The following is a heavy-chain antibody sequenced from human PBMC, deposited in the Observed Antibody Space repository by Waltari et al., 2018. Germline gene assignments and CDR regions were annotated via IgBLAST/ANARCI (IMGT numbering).Heavy chain of an antibody. CDR2: IYHSGST. D-gene: IGHD3-3*02. CDR3: ARHFWSGYFFDY. CDR1: GYSISSGYY. Sequence: QVQLQESGPGLVKPSETMSLTCAVSGYSISSGYYWGWIRQPPGKGLEWSGSIYHSGSTYYNPSLKSRVTISVDTSKNQFSLKLSSVTAADTAVYYCARHFWSGYFFDYWGQGTLVTVSS. J-gene: IGHJ4*02. V-gene: IGHV4-38-2*01.